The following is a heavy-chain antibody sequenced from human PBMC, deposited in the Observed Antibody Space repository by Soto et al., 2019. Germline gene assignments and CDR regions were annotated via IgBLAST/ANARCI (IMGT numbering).Heavy chain of an antibody. Sequence: PGGSLRLSCAASGFPFSSYAMHWVRQAPGKGLEWVSVITYNGSNKDYADSVKGRFTISRDNAKNSLYLQMNSLRAEDTALYHCARGSDRGSSENWFDPWGQGTLVTVSS. CDR3: ARGSDRGSSENWFDP. J-gene: IGHJ5*02. CDR1: GFPFSSYA. CDR2: ITYNGSNK. V-gene: IGHV3-30-3*01. D-gene: IGHD6-6*01.